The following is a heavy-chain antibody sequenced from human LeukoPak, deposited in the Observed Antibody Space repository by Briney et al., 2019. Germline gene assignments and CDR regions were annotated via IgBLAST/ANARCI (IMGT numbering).Heavy chain of an antibody. CDR1: GYTFTGYF. V-gene: IGHV1-2*02. J-gene: IGHJ4*02. Sequence: ASVKVSCKASGYTFTGYFIHWVRQAPGQGLEWMGWINPNNGDTQFAQRFQDRVTMTRDTSISTASMELSRLTSDDRAVYYCARTMSYNWRIDYWGQGTLVTVSS. CDR3: ARTMSYNWRIDY. CDR2: INPNNGDT. D-gene: IGHD3-10*01.